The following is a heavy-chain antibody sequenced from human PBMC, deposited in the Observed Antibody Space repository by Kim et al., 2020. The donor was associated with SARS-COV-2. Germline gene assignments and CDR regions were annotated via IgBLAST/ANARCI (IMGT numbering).Heavy chain of an antibody. D-gene: IGHD3-3*01. Sequence: SETLSLTCTVSGGSISSSSYYWGWIRQPPGKGLEWIGSIYYSGSTYYNPSLKSRVTISVDTSKNQFSLKLSSVTAADTAVYYCARHVTISPFDPWGQGTLVTVSS. CDR3: ARHVTISPFDP. V-gene: IGHV4-39*01. J-gene: IGHJ5*02. CDR2: IYYSGST. CDR1: GGSISSSSYY.